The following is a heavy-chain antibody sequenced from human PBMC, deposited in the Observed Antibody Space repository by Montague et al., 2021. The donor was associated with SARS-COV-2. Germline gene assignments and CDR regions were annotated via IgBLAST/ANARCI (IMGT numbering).Heavy chain of an antibody. CDR3: TQERGPGRTTWHYFDY. CDR1: GDSVSSHIAA. D-gene: IGHD1-14*01. J-gene: IGHJ4*02. V-gene: IGHV6-1*01. Sequence: CAISGDSVSSHIAAWNWNRQSPSRGLEWLGRTYYRSKWYNDYAVSVRSRITISPDTSKNQFSLQLNSVTPEDTAVYYCTQERGPGRTTWHYFDYWGQGTLVTVSS. CDR2: TYYRSKWYN.